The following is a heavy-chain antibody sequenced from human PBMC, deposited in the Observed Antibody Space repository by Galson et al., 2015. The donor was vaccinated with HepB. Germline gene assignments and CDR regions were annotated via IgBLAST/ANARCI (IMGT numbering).Heavy chain of an antibody. CDR2: ISYDGSFR. D-gene: IGHD3-16*01. J-gene: IGHJ5*02. V-gene: IGHV3-30*18. Sequence: SLRLSCASSGFSFSNYAIHWVRQAPGKGLEWMAVISYDGSFRYYSDSVKGRFTVSRDPSRSILYLQMNSLRVDDTAVYYCAKGGPGRIFMMINRSLGFDPWGQGTLVTVSS. CDR3: AKGGPGRIFMMINRSLGFDP. CDR1: GFSFSNYA.